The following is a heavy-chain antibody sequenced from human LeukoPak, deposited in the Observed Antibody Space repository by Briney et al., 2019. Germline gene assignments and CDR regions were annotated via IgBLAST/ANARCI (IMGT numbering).Heavy chain of an antibody. Sequence: ASVKVSCKASGGTFSSYAISWVRQAPGQGLEWMGGIIPIFGTANYAQKFQGRVTITADESTSTAYMELSSLRSEDTAVYYCASQPDDSSGYYPYYFDYWGQGTLDTVSS. J-gene: IGHJ4*02. D-gene: IGHD3-22*01. CDR2: IIPIFGTA. CDR3: ASQPDDSSGYYPYYFDY. CDR1: GGTFSSYA. V-gene: IGHV1-69*13.